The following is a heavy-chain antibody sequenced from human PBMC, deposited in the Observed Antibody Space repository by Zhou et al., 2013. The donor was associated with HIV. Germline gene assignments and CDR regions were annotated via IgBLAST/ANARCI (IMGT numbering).Heavy chain of an antibody. CDR1: GDTSTSHT. D-gene: IGHD3-16*02. CDR3: ARDRGEGSFKFFYVMDV. V-gene: IGHV1-69*16. J-gene: IGHJ6*04. CDR2: TVLRLGEV. Sequence: QVQSVQSGAEVRKPGSSVKVSCKTSGDTSTSHTVSWVRQVPGHGLEWMGGTVLRLGEVSYAQVFQDRVTITTDDARGTAHMELSSLRCEDTGVYYCARDRGEGSFKFFYVMDVWDAETTVTVSS.